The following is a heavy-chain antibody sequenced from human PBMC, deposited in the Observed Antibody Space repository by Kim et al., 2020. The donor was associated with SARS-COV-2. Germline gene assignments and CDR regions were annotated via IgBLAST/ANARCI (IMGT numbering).Heavy chain of an antibody. Sequence: GGSLRLSCAASGFTFSSYVMSWVRQAPGKGLEWVSVIGGGGGATCYADSVKGRFTISRDNSKNTLYLQMNSLRAEDTAVYYCAKDRHCSGGSCSSVYFDSWGQGTLVTVSS. J-gene: IGHJ4*02. D-gene: IGHD2-15*01. CDR1: GFTFSSYV. V-gene: IGHV3-23*01. CDR3: AKDRHCSGGSCSSVYFDS. CDR2: IGGGGGAT.